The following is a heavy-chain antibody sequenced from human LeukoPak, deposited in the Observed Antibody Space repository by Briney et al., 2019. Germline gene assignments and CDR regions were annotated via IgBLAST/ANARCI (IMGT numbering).Heavy chain of an antibody. Sequence: GGSLRLSCAASGFTFSSYAMHWVRQAPGKGLEWVAVKSYDGSNKYYADSVKGRFTISRDNSKNTLYLQVNSLRTEDTAVYYCARDRRSSSWFPNYYYYGMDVWGQGTTVTVSS. V-gene: IGHV3-30-3*01. D-gene: IGHD6-13*01. CDR1: GFTFSSYA. CDR2: KSYDGSNK. J-gene: IGHJ6*02. CDR3: ARDRRSSSWFPNYYYYGMDV.